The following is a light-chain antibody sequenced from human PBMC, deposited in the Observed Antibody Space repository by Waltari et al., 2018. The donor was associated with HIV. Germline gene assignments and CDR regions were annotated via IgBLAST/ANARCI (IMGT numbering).Light chain of an antibody. Sequence: QSVLTQPPSVSGAPGQRVTISCSGSSSNIGSGYDVHWYQQLPGTAPKLLIYATSRRPSGVPDRFSCSKSGTSASLAITGLQAEDEADYYCQSYDSSLSGWVFGGGTKLTVL. CDR2: ATS. CDR1: SSNIGSGYD. V-gene: IGLV1-40*01. J-gene: IGLJ3*02. CDR3: QSYDSSLSGWV.